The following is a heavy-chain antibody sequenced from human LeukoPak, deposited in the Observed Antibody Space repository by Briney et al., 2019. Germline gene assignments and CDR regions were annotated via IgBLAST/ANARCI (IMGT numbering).Heavy chain of an antibody. D-gene: IGHD6-19*01. Sequence: PSETLSLTCTVSGYSISSGYYWGWIRPPPGKGLEWIGSIYHSGSTYYNPSLKSRVTISVDTSKNQFSLKLSSVTAADTAVYYCARGGQWGAFDIWGQGTMVTVSS. CDR3: ARGGQWGAFDI. J-gene: IGHJ3*02. CDR2: IYHSGST. CDR1: GYSISSGYY. V-gene: IGHV4-38-2*02.